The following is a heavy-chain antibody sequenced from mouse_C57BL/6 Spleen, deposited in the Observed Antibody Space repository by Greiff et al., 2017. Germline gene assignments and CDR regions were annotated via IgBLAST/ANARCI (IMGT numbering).Heavy chain of an antibody. Sequence: VQLQQSGPGLVQPSQCLYITCTVSGFSLTSYGVHWVRQSPGKGLEWLGVIWRGGSTDYKAALMSRLGITKDNSKSQVFFKMNSLQTYDTAIYYCAIDGYYAMDYWGQGTSVTVSS. V-gene: IGHV2-5*01. CDR2: IWRGGST. CDR3: AIDGYYAMDY. D-gene: IGHD2-3*01. J-gene: IGHJ4*01. CDR1: GFSLTSYG.